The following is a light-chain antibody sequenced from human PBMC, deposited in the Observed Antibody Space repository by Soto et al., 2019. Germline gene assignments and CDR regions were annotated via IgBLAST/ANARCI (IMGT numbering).Light chain of an antibody. CDR2: DVS. V-gene: IGLV2-23*02. Sequence: QSALTQPASVSGSPGQSITISCTGTSSDVGNYNLVTWYQQHPGKAHKLMIYDVSKRPSRVSNRFSGSKSGNTASLTISGLQAEDEADYYCCSYAGSSTCVFGTGTKVTVL. J-gene: IGLJ1*01. CDR3: CSYAGSSTCV. CDR1: SSDVGNYNL.